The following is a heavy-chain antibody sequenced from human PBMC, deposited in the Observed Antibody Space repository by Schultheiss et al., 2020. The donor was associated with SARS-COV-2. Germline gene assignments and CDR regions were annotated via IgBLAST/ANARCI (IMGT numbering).Heavy chain of an antibody. CDR1: GYTFSNYG. CDR2: INPSGGST. CDR3: ARTSRINYGMDV. D-gene: IGHD2-2*01. J-gene: IGHJ6*02. Sequence: ASVKVSCKASGYTFSNYGINWVRQAPGQGLEWMGIINPSGGSTSYSQKFQGRVTITRDMSTSTAYMELSSLRSDDTAVYYCARTSRINYGMDVWGQGTTVTVSS. V-gene: IGHV1-46*01.